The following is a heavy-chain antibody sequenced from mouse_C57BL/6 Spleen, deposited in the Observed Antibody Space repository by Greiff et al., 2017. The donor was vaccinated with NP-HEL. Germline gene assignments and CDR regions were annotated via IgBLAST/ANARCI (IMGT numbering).Heavy chain of an antibody. CDR2: IYPGDGDT. CDR3: AREGLLHYFDS. D-gene: IGHD1-1*01. Sequence: VQLQQSGAELVKPGASVKISCKASGYAFSSYWMNWVKQRPGKGLEWIGQIYPGDGDTNYNGKFKGKATLTADKSSSTAYMQLSSLPLEDSAVYFCAREGLLHYFDSWGQGPTLPVSS. J-gene: IGHJ2*01. CDR1: GYAFSSYW. V-gene: IGHV1-80*01.